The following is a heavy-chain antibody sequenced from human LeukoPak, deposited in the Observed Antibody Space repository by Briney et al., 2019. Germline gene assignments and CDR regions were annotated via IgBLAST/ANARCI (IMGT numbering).Heavy chain of an antibody. CDR1: GGSISSGDYY. J-gene: IGHJ3*02. CDR2: IYYSGST. D-gene: IGHD2-2*01. V-gene: IGHV4-30-4*01. CDR3: ARAGKYCSSTSCYWGFDAFDI. Sequence: SETLSLTCTVPGGSISSGDYYWSWIRQPPGKGLEWIGYIYYSGSTYYNPSLKSRVTISVDTSKNQFSLKLSSVTAADTAVYYCARAGKYCSSTSCYWGFDAFDIWGRGTMVTVSS.